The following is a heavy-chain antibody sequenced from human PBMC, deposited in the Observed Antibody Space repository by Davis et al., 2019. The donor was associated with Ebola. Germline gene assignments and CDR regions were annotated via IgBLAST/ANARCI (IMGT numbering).Heavy chain of an antibody. J-gene: IGHJ4*02. D-gene: IGHD6-13*01. Sequence: AASVKVSCKASGYTFTGYYMHWVRQAPGQGLEWVGWINPNSGGTNYAQKFQGWVTMTRDTSISTAYMELSRLRSDDTAVYYCARDGTSAAGAPFGYWGQGTLVTVSS. V-gene: IGHV1-2*04. CDR1: GYTFTGYY. CDR2: INPNSGGT. CDR3: ARDGTSAAGAPFGY.